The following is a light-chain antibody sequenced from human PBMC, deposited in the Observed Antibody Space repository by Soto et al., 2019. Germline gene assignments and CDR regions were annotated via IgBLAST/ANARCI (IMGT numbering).Light chain of an antibody. CDR1: QSVSSN. J-gene: IGKJ2*01. Sequence: EIAMTQSPATLSVSPGERATLSCRASQSVSSNLAWYQHKPGQAPRLLIYGASTRATGVPARFSGSGSETDFTLTISNLQSEDCAVYYCQHYNNWPPYTFGQGTKVDI. CDR2: GAS. V-gene: IGKV3D-15*01. CDR3: QHYNNWPPYT.